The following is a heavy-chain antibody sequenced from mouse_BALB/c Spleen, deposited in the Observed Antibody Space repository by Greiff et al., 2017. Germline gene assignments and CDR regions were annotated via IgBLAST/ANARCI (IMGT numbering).Heavy chain of an antibody. J-gene: IGHJ2*01. CDR1: GFTFSSYG. V-gene: IGHV5-6*01. CDR2: ISSGGSYT. CDR3: ARHEGDY. Sequence: EVNVVESGGDLVKPGGSLKLSCAASGFTFSSYGMSWVRQTPDKRLEWVATISSGGSYTYYPDSVKGRFTISRDNAKNTLYLQMSSLKSEDTAMYYCARHEGDYWGQGPLSQSPQ.